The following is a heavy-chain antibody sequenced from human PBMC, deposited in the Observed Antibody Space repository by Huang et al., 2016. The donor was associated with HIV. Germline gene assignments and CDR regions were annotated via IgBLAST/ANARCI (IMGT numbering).Heavy chain of an antibody. J-gene: IGHJ5*02. CDR1: GGSMRRQY. Sequence: QVQLQESGPGLVKPSETLSLTCSVSGGSMRRQYWSWIRQPPGKGLQVFGTVVNTGSTNYNPAFQTRVTISLDTSRSQFSLTLKSVTPADTAVYYCAQEKSFGNWANNWFDPWGQGTLVAVSS. CDR2: VVNTGST. V-gene: IGHV4-59*08. CDR3: AQEKSFGNWANNWFDP. D-gene: IGHD3-16*01.